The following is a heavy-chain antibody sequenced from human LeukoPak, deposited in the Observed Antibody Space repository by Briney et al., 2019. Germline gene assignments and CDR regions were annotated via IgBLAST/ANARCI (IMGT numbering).Heavy chain of an antibody. Sequence: SETLSLTCSVSGGSISSYYWTWIRQSPGKGLEWIGHIDYSGSTNYNPSLKSRVTISVDTSKNQFSLKLTYVTAADAAVYYCARDAAIGSGSYRFDPWGQGTLVTVSS. J-gene: IGHJ5*02. V-gene: IGHV4-59*01. CDR2: IDYSGST. CDR1: GGSISSYY. D-gene: IGHD3-10*01. CDR3: ARDAAIGSGSYRFDP.